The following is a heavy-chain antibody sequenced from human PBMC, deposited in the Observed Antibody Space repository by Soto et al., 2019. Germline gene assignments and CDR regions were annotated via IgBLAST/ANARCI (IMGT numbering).Heavy chain of an antibody. Sequence: VQLVETGGGVVQPGRSLRLSCAASGFTFSDYAMHWVRQAPGKGLEWVAVVSHDGRNTHYADSVKGRFTISRDSSKNTVSLEMTSLVAESTALYYCAKEGRHWLVTSDFNYWGQGALVTVSS. CDR2: VSHDGRNT. CDR1: GFTFSDYA. CDR3: AKEGRHWLVTSDFNY. V-gene: IGHV3-30*18. J-gene: IGHJ4*02. D-gene: IGHD6-19*01.